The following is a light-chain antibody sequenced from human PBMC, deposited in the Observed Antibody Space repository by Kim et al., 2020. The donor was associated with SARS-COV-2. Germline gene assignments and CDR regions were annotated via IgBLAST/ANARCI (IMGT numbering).Light chain of an antibody. Sequence: ALVQTVRFTCQGASLRSYYATWSQLRPGQAPILVIYCKNNRPSGIPDRFSGASSGNTASLTITGTQAGDEADYYCNSRDSNDNVVFGGGTQLTVL. V-gene: IGLV3-19*01. J-gene: IGLJ2*01. CDR1: SLRSYY. CDR2: CKN. CDR3: NSRDSNDNVV.